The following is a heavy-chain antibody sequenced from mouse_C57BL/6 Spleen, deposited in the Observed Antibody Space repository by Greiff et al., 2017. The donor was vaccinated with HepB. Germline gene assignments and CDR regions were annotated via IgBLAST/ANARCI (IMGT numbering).Heavy chain of an antibody. Sequence: VQLQQSGPELVKPGASVKISCKASGYAFSSSWMNWVKQRPGRGLGWIGRIYPGDGDTNYNGKFKGKAKLTADKSSGTAYMQLSSLTSEDSAVYFCARDGSSYGYFDYWGQGTTLTVSS. D-gene: IGHD1-1*01. J-gene: IGHJ2*01. CDR3: ARDGSSYGYFDY. CDR2: IYPGDGDT. CDR1: GYAFSSSW. V-gene: IGHV1-82*01.